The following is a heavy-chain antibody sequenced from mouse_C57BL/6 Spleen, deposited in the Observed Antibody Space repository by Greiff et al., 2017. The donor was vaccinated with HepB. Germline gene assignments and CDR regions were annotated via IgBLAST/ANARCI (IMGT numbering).Heavy chain of an antibody. CDR1: GYTFTSYW. Sequence: VQLQQSGPELVKPGASVKLSCKASGYTFTSYWMHWVKQRPGQGLEWIGNINPSNGGTNYNEKFKSKATLTVDKSSSTAYMQLSSLTSEDSAVYYCARWYDYDERVWYFDVWGTGTTVTVSS. D-gene: IGHD2-4*01. J-gene: IGHJ1*03. CDR3: ARWYDYDERVWYFDV. V-gene: IGHV1-53*01. CDR2: INPSNGGT.